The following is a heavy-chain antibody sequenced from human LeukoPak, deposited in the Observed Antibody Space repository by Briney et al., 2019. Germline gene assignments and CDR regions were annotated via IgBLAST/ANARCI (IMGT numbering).Heavy chain of an antibody. V-gene: IGHV4-39*01. CDR3: ARHSGSGSLSRPFDP. D-gene: IGHD3-10*01. CDR2: VYYTGST. CDR1: GASVTSGGFY. J-gene: IGHJ5*02. Sequence: ETLSLTCTVSGASVTSGGFYWGWLRQSPGKGLQWIATVYYTGSTYYDPSLKSRVTISIDTSKNQFSLNLRSLIAADTAVYYCARHSGSGSLSRPFDPWGRGTLVTVSS.